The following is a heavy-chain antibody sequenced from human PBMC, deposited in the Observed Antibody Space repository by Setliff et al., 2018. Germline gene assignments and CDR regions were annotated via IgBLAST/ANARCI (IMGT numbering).Heavy chain of an antibody. V-gene: IGHV3-23*01. J-gene: IGHJ4*02. CDR2: TTGSGVDT. CDR1: GLTFRTYA. Sequence: PGGSLRLSCAASGLTFRTYAMSWVRQAPGKGLEWVSSTTGSGVDTYYADSVKGRFTISRDYSKNTLFLQMNSLRAEDTAVYYCAKDLAHYYGSGSSPIDYWGQGTLVTVSS. D-gene: IGHD3-10*01. CDR3: AKDLAHYYGSGSSPIDY.